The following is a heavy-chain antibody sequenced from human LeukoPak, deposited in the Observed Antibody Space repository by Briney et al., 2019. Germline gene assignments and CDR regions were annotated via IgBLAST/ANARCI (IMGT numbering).Heavy chain of an antibody. J-gene: IGHJ6*02. CDR3: AGDYYYYGMDV. CDR1: GCTFDDYA. Sequence: GGYLRLYCADPGCTFDDYAMHWVRQAPGKGLEWVSGISWNSGSIGYADSVKGRFTISRDNAKNFLYLQMNSLRAEDTALYYCAGDYYYYGMDVWGQGTTVTVSS. V-gene: IGHV3-9*01. CDR2: ISWNSGSI.